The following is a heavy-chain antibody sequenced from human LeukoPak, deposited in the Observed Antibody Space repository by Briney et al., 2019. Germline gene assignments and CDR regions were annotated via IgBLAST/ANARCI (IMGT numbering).Heavy chain of an antibody. CDR3: ARGRRYCSSTSCYNWFDP. CDR2: ISAYNGNT. V-gene: IGHV1-18*01. D-gene: IGHD2-2*01. J-gene: IGHJ5*02. Sequence: ASVKVSCKASGYTFTSYGISWVRQAPGQGLEWMGWISAYNGNTNYAQKLQGRVTMTTDTSTSTAYMELRSLRSDDTAVYYCARGRRYCSSTSCYNWFDPWAREPWSPSPQ. CDR1: GYTFTSYG.